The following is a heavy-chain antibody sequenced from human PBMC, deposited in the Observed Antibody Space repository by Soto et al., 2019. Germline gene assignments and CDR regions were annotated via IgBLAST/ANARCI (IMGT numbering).Heavy chain of an antibody. J-gene: IGHJ4*02. CDR2: IIPIFGTA. D-gene: IGHD6-19*01. CDR3: AGDGIGVGAGTGHYYFDY. Sequence: ASVKVSCKASGGTFSSYAISWVRQAPGQGLEWMGGIIPIFGTANYAQKFQGRVTITADESTSTAYMELSSLRSEDTAVYYCAGDGIGVGAGTGHYYFDYWGQGTLVTVSS. CDR1: GGTFSSYA. V-gene: IGHV1-69*13.